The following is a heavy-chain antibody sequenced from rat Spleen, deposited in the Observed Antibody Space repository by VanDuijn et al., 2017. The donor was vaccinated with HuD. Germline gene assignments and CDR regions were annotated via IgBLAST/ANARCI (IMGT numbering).Heavy chain of an antibody. Sequence: EVQLVASGGGLVQTGSSLKRYCAASGFTISNYDIAWFRQAPTKGLEWVASISPSGGSTYYRDSVKGRFTVSRDNAKTTLYLQMDSLRSEDTATYYCARHPDYSNYFDYWGQGVMVTVSS. J-gene: IGHJ2*01. D-gene: IGHD1-1*01. V-gene: IGHV5-25*01. CDR1: GFTISNYD. CDR2: ISPSGGST. CDR3: ARHPDYSNYFDY.